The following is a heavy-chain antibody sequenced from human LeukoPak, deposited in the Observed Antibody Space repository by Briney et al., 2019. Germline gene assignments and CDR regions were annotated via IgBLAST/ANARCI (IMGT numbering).Heavy chain of an antibody. CDR2: IWYDGSNK. V-gene: IGHV3-33*01. Sequence: GRSLRLSCAASGFTFSSYGMHWVRQAPGKGLEWVAVIWYDGSNKYYADSVKGRFTISRDNAKNSLYLQMNSLRVDDTAVYYCARVPYSSAWDSWGQGTLVTVSS. J-gene: IGHJ4*02. D-gene: IGHD6-25*01. CDR3: ARVPYSSAWDS. CDR1: GFTFSSYG.